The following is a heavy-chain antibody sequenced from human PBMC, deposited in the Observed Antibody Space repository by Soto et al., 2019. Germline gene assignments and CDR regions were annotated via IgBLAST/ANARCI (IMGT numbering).Heavy chain of an antibody. Sequence: SETLSLTCSVSGGSIISRSYYWGWIRQPPGKGLEWIGSIHYTGTTYHNPSLKSRVILSVDTSKNQFFLMLSSVTAADTGVFYCARLGEFHNGHFYYHMDVWGKGTTVTVSS. J-gene: IGHJ6*03. V-gene: IGHV4-39*01. CDR2: IHYTGTT. CDR3: ARLGEFHNGHFYYHMDV. CDR1: GGSIISRSYY. D-gene: IGHD3-16*01.